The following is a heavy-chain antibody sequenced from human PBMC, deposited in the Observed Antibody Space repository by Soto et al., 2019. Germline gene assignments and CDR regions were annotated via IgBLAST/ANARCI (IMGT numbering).Heavy chain of an antibody. D-gene: IGHD1-1*01. CDR1: GFTFGDYY. CDR3: AGVPLGGTTWSYYYNGMDV. V-gene: IGHV3-11*01. CDR2: ISSSSNTI. J-gene: IGHJ6*02. Sequence: QIQLVESGGGLVKPGGSLRLSCEASGFTFGDYYMTWIRQAPGKGLEWLSYISSSSNTIYNADSVEGRFTISRDNAKNSLFLQMNGLRADDTAVYYCAGVPLGGTTWSYYYNGMDVWGQGTTVTVSS.